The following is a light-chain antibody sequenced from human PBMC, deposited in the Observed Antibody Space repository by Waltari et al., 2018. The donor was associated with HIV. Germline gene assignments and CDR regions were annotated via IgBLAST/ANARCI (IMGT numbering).Light chain of an antibody. V-gene: IGLV1-44*01. CDR3: ATWDDGLSGWV. CDR2: KND. J-gene: IGLJ3*02. Sequence: QSVVTQPPSASGTPGQRVTMSCSGSASNIGGSPVNWYQHLPPTAPKLLIYKNDERPSGVPDRFSASKTGTSASLDISGLQSEDEADYYCATWDDGLSGWVFGGGTKLTVL. CDR1: ASNIGGSP.